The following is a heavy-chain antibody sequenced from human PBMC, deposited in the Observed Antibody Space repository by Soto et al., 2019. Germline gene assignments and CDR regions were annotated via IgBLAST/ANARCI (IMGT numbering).Heavy chain of an antibody. D-gene: IGHD6-19*01. J-gene: IGHJ4*02. CDR1: GFIFNSYS. CDR3: ARGRQWPIDH. Sequence: EVQLLESGGALVQPGGSLGLSCAASGFIFNSYSMNWVRQAPGKGLEWVSYISSSSSTIYYADSVKGRFTVSRDNAKNSLFVQMNSLRAEDTAVYYYARGRQWPIDHWGQGTLVTVSS. CDR2: ISSSSSTI. V-gene: IGHV3-48*01.